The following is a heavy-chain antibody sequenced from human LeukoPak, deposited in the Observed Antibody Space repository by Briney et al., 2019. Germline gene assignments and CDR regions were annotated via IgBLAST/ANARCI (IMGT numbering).Heavy chain of an antibody. Sequence: QPGGSLRLSCAASGFTFDDYAMHWVRQAPGKGLEWVSGISWNSGTIGYADSVKGRLTISRDNARNSLYLQMNSLRAEDTALYYCAKGGVSGQSGYQNYYDGSGYYLGPTFDIWGQGTMVTVSS. D-gene: IGHD3-22*01. CDR2: ISWNSGTI. J-gene: IGHJ3*02. CDR3: AKGGVSGQSGYQNYYDGSGYYLGPTFDI. CDR1: GFTFDDYA. V-gene: IGHV3-9*01.